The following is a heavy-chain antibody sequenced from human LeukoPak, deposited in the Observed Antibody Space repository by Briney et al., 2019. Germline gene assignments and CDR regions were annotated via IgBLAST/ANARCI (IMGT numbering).Heavy chain of an antibody. CDR1: GFTFSSYW. CDR2: IKQDGSDK. Sequence: GGSLRLSCAASGFTFSSYWMSWVRQAPGEGLEWVANIKQDGSDKYYVDSVKSRFTISRDNAKNSLYLQMNSLRAEDTAVYYCARSLGYCSAGSCFPFDYWGQGTLVTVSS. D-gene: IGHD2-15*01. V-gene: IGHV3-7*05. J-gene: IGHJ4*02. CDR3: ARSLGYCSAGSCFPFDY.